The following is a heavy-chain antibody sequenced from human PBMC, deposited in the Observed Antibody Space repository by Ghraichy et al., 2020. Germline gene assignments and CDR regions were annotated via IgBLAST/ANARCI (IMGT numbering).Heavy chain of an antibody. CDR2: ISGSGGST. CDR1: GFTFSSYA. V-gene: IGHV3-23*01. D-gene: IGHD6-19*01. Sequence: ETLSLTCAASGFTFSSYAMSWVRQAPGKGLEWVSAISGSGGSTYYADSVKGRFTISRDNSKNTLYLQMNSLRAEDTAVYYCAKGYSSGWYDYWGQGTLVTVSS. CDR3: AKGYSSGWYDY. J-gene: IGHJ4*02.